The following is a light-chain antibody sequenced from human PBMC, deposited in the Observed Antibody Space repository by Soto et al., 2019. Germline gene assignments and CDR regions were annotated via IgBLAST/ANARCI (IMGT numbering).Light chain of an antibody. Sequence: EIVLTQSPGTLSLSPGERATLSCRASQSVSSGYLAWYQQKPGQAPRLFIYGASSRATGIPDRFSGSGSETDFTLTISRLEPEDFAVYYCQQYGSSPWTFGQGTKVDIK. CDR3: QQYGSSPWT. CDR2: GAS. CDR1: QSVSSGY. J-gene: IGKJ1*01. V-gene: IGKV3-20*01.